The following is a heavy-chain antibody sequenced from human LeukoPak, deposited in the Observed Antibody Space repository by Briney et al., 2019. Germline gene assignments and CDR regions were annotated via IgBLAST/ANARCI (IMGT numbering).Heavy chain of an antibody. Sequence: ASVKVSCKASGYTFTSYQMRWVRQAPGQGLEWMGIINPSGGATSNAQKFQGRVSMTRDTSTSTVYMELSSLGSEDTAVYYCARDLQFHSLGDYWGQGTLVTVSS. J-gene: IGHJ4*02. CDR2: INPSGGAT. CDR1: GYTFTSYQ. D-gene: IGHD5-24*01. V-gene: IGHV1-46*01. CDR3: ARDLQFHSLGDY.